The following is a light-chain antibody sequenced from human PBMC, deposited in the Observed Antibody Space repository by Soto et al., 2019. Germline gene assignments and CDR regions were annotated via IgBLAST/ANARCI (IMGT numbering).Light chain of an antibody. J-gene: IGKJ1*01. Sequence: DIQMTQSPSSLSASVGDRVTITCRASQSISSYLNWYQQIPGKAPKLLIYAASSLQSGVPSRFSCSGSGTDFTLTISSLQPEDFATYYCQQSYGTPRTLGQGTKVDIK. CDR3: QQSYGTPRT. CDR1: QSISSY. V-gene: IGKV1-39*01. CDR2: AAS.